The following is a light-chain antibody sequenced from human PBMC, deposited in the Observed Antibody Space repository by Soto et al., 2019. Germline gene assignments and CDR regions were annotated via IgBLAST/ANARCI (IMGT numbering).Light chain of an antibody. CDR1: QSVSSN. V-gene: IGKV3D-20*01. CDR3: QQYGSSPRIT. Sequence: IEMTQSPATLSVSPGERATLSCRASQSVSSNLAWYQQKPGLAPRLLIYDASSRATGIPDRFSGSGSGTDFTLTISRLEPEDFAVYYCQQYGSSPRITFGQGTRLEIK. CDR2: DAS. J-gene: IGKJ5*01.